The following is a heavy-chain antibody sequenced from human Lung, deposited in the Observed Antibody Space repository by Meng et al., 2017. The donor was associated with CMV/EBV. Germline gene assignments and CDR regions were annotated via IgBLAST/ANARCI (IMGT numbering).Heavy chain of an antibody. V-gene: IGHV3-43*01. J-gene: IGHJ6*02. Sequence: GEXXKISCAASGFTFDDYTMHWVRQAPGKGLEWVSLISWDGGSTYYADSVKGRFTISRDNSKNSLYLQMNSLRTEDTALYYCAKAGHVDTSSGMDVWGQGNXV. CDR2: ISWDGGST. CDR3: AKAGHVDTSSGMDV. D-gene: IGHD5-18*01. CDR1: GFTFDDYT.